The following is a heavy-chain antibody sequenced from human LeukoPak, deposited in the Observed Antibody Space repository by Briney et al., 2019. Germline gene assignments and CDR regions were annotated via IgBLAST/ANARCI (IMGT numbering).Heavy chain of an antibody. CDR1: GGSINSYY. CDR2: IYTTGST. D-gene: IGHD1-26*01. Sequence: PSETLSLTCTVSGGSINSYYWGWIRQPAGKGLEWIGRIYTTGSTNYNPSLESRVTMSVDTSKNQFSLKLTSVTAADTAIYYCARAGYTISYYSLDYWGQGLLVTVSS. CDR3: ARAGYTISYYSLDY. V-gene: IGHV4-4*07. J-gene: IGHJ4*02.